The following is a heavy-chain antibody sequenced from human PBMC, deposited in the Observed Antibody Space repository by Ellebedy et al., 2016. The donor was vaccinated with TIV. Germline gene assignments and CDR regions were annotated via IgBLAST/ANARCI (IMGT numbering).Heavy chain of an antibody. Sequence: PGGSLRLSCAASGFTVSSNYMSWVRQAPGKGLEWVSVIYSGGSTYYADSVKGRFTISRDNSKNTLYLQMNSLRAEDTAVYYCAREEDSSGYYANWYFDLWGRGTLVTVSS. CDR1: GFTVSSNY. J-gene: IGHJ2*01. D-gene: IGHD3-22*01. CDR3: AREEDSSGYYANWYFDL. V-gene: IGHV3-66*01. CDR2: IYSGGST.